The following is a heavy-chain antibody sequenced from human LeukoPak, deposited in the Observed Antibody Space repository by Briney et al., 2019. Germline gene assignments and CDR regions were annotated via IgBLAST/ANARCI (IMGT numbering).Heavy chain of an antibody. D-gene: IGHD2-2*01. Sequence: ASVKVSCKSSGYTFTSYAMHWVRQAPGQRLEWMGWINAGNGNTKYSQKFQGRVTITRDTSASTAYMELSSLRSEGTAVYYCARTGLCGSTSCYEIDAFDIWGQGTMVTVSS. CDR3: ARTGLCGSTSCYEIDAFDI. CDR1: GYTFTSYA. V-gene: IGHV1-3*01. J-gene: IGHJ3*02. CDR2: INAGNGNT.